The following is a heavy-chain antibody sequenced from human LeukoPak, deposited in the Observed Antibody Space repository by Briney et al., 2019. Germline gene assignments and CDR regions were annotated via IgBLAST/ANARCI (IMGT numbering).Heavy chain of an antibody. CDR2: IKQDGSEK. Sequence: GGSLRLSCAASGFTFSSYWMSWVRQAPGKGLEWVANIKQDGSEKYYVDSVKGRFTISRDNAKNSLYLQMNSLRAEDTAVYYCARITDPIPRYDSWSGYPYYYMDVWGKGTTVTVSS. CDR3: ARITDPIPRYDSWSGYPYYYMDV. D-gene: IGHD3-3*01. CDR1: GFTFSSYW. V-gene: IGHV3-7*01. J-gene: IGHJ6*03.